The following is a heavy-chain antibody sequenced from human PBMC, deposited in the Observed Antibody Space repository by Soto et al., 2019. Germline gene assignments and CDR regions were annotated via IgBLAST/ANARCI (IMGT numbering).Heavy chain of an antibody. CDR2: ISPYYGNT. Sequence: QVQLLQSGPEVTKPGASVKVSCKTSGYNFTDFSITWVRQAPGQGLEWMGGISPYYGNTKYAEKFQDRVTMTADTSTNTVYLELSTLRSGDTAIYYRARKVLFCDFWGQGALVTVSS. V-gene: IGHV1-18*01. D-gene: IGHD3-9*01. CDR3: ARKVLFCDF. CDR1: GYNFTDFS. J-gene: IGHJ4*02.